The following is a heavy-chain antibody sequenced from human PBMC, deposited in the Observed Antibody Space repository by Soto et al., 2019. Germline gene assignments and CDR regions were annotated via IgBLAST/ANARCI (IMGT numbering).Heavy chain of an antibody. D-gene: IGHD2-2*01. CDR3: EREVPRTALDY. CDR2: ISPNTGGT. V-gene: IGHV1-2*02. CDR1: GYTFTSYY. Sequence: GPSVKVSCKVSGYTFTSYYIHWVRQAPGQGLEWMGWISPNTGGTSYAQKFQGRVTMTRDTSISTAYMELSRLRSDDTAVYYCEREVPRTALDYCGQGPLVTVYS. J-gene: IGHJ4*02.